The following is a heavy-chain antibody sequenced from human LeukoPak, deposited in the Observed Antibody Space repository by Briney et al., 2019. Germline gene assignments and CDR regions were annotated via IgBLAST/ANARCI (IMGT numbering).Heavy chain of an antibody. CDR1: GGSISSDY. Sequence: PSETLSLTCTVSGGSISSDYWQWIRQPPGKGLEWIGYNYNSGSNNYNPSLKSRLTISIDTSKNQFSLKLTSVTAADTAVYYCATRGYWGQGTLVTVSS. J-gene: IGHJ4*02. CDR2: NYNSGSN. D-gene: IGHD3-10*01. V-gene: IGHV4-59*08. CDR3: ATRGY.